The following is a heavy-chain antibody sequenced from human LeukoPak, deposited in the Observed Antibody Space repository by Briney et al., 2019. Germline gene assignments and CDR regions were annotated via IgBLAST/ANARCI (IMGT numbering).Heavy chain of an antibody. J-gene: IGHJ5*02. V-gene: IGHV3-33*01. CDR1: GFTFSSYG. Sequence: GGSLRLSCAASGFTFSSYGMHWVRQAPGKGLEWVAVIWYDGSNKYCADSVKGRFTISRDNSKNTLYLQMNSLRAEDTAVYYCAREKAAREVDPWGQGTLVTVSS. CDR3: AREKAAREVDP. CDR2: IWYDGSNK. D-gene: IGHD6-6*01.